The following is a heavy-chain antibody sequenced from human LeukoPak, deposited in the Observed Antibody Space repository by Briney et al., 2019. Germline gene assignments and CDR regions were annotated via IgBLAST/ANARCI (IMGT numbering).Heavy chain of an antibody. V-gene: IGHV3-23*01. J-gene: IGHJ4*02. CDR2: ISGSGGST. CDR3: AKLGDIVLMVYAFYFDY. Sequence: HPGGSLRLSCAASGFTFSSYAMSWVRQAPGKGLEWVSAISGSGGSTYYADSVKGRFTISRDTSKNTLYLQMNSLRAEDTAVYYCAKLGDIVLMVYAFYFDYWGQGTLATVSS. CDR1: GFTFSSYA. D-gene: IGHD2-8*01.